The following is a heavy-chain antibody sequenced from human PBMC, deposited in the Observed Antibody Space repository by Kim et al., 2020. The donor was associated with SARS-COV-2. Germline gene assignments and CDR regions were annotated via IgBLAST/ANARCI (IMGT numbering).Heavy chain of an antibody. Sequence: SETLSLTCTVSGGSISDDGYYWNWIRQSPGKGLEWIGSMYSGATPYYNPSLKSRISMSVDTSKGQFSLKPSSVTAADTAIYYCVRGRDSYKLGNYWGQGT. CDR1: GGSISDDGYY. J-gene: IGHJ4*02. CDR3: VRGRDSYKLGNY. D-gene: IGHD7-27*01. V-gene: IGHV4-30-4*01. CDR2: MYSGATP.